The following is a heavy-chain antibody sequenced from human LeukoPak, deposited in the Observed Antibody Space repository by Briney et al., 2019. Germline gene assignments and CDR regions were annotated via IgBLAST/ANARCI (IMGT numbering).Heavy chain of an antibody. CDR1: GHSIRYSISGGYY. J-gene: IGHJ5*02. Sequence: SETLSLTCTVSGHSIRYSISGGYYWGWIRQPPGKGLEWIGSIYHNGSTYYNPSLKSRVSISVDMSRKQFSLKLSSVTAADTAVYYCARPINWNDGGRGWFDPWGQGTLVTVSS. D-gene: IGHD1-1*01. V-gene: IGHV4-38-2*02. CDR3: ARPINWNDGGRGWFDP. CDR2: IYHNGST.